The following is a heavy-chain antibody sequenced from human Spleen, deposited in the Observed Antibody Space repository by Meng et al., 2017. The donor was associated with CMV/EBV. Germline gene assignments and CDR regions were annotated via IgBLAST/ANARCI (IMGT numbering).Heavy chain of an antibody. CDR2: VSAYNGDT. CDR1: YFFGSLG. CDR3: ASGYCSSGSCYPYYFDY. Sequence: YFFGSLGIGWVRQAPGQGREWMGWVSAYNGDTRYAQMVQGRVTMTADTATSTVYMELRGLRSDDTAVYYCASGYCSSGSCYPYYFDYWGQGTLVTVSS. J-gene: IGHJ4*02. D-gene: IGHD2-15*01. V-gene: IGHV1-18*01.